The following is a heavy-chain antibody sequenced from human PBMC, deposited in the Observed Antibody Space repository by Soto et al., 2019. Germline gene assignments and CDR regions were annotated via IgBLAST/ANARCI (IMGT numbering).Heavy chain of an antibody. V-gene: IGHV3-23*01. J-gene: IGHJ4*02. D-gene: IGHD6-19*01. Sequence: GGSLRLSCAASGFTFSSYAMSWVRQAPGNKLECVSAISGSGGSTYYAYSVKGRFTISRDNSKNTLYLQMNGLIAEYTAVYYCAKDKQWLVHGVLNYRGQGTLVTVS. CDR3: AKDKQWLVHGVLNY. CDR1: GFTFSSYA. CDR2: ISGSGGST.